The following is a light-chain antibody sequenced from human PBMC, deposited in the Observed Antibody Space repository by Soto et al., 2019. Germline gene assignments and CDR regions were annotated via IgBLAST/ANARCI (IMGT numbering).Light chain of an antibody. CDR1: QSVNSN. CDR2: GAS. V-gene: IGKV3-15*01. CDR3: QQYNNWLWT. J-gene: IGKJ1*01. Sequence: EIVMTQSPATLSVSPGERATLSCRASQSVNSNLVWYQQKPGQAPRLLIYGASTRATGIPGRFSGSGYGTXXXXXXXXLXSEDFAXXYXQQYNNWLWTFGQGTKVEIK.